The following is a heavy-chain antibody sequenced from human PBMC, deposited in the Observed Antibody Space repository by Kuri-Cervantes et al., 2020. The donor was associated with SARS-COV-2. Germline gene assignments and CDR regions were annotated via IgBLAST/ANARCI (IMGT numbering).Heavy chain of an antibody. Sequence: SETLSLTCTVSGYSISSSSYYWGWIRQPPGKGLEWIGSIYYSGSTNYNPSLKSRVTISVDTSKNQFSLKLSSVTAADTAVYYCARDRGWEEFNWFDPWGQGTLVTVSS. CDR2: IYYSGST. J-gene: IGHJ5*02. D-gene: IGHD1-26*01. V-gene: IGHV4-39*07. CDR3: ARDRGWEEFNWFDP. CDR1: GYSISSSSYY.